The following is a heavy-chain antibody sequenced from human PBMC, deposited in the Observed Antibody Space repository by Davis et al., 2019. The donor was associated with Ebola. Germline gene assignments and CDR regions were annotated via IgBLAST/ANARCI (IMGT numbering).Heavy chain of an antibody. J-gene: IGHJ5*02. Sequence: AASVKVSCKASEYTFTSYYLHWVRQAPGQGLEWMAITMPSGGITSYAQQFQGRVTMTRDTSTSTVYMELSSLTSEDTAVYYCARGSPIEISVFDPWGQGTRVTVSS. CDR2: TMPSGGIT. V-gene: IGHV1-46*01. CDR1: EYTFTSYY. D-gene: IGHD2/OR15-2a*01. CDR3: ARGSPIEISVFDP.